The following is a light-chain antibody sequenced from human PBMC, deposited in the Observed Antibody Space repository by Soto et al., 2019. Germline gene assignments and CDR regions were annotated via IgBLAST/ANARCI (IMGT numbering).Light chain of an antibody. CDR2: GAS. CDR3: QQYNNWPFIT. J-gene: IGKJ5*01. Sequence: IVLTQSPSTLSLSPGERATLSCRASQSVSSYLAWYQQKPGQSPRLLIYGASSRATGIPARFSGSGSGTEFTLTISSLQSEDFAVYYCQQYNNWPFITFGQGTRLEI. CDR1: QSVSSY. V-gene: IGKV3-15*01.